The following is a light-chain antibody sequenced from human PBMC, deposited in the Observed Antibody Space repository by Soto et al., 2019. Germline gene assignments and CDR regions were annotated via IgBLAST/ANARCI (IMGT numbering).Light chain of an antibody. Sequence: EIVLTQSPATLSLSAGERATLSCRPSQILSPSYLAWYQQKPGQAPRLLIYDASSRATGIPDRFSGGGSGTDFTLTISRLEPEDFAVYYCQQFSSYPLTFGGGTKVEIK. V-gene: IGKV3-20*01. J-gene: IGKJ4*01. CDR1: QILSPSY. CDR3: QQFSSYPLT. CDR2: DAS.